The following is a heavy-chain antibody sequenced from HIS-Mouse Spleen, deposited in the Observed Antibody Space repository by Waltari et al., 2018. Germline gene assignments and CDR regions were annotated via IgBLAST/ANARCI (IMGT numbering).Heavy chain of an antibody. Sequence: QVQLQQWGAGLLKPSETLSLTCAVYGGSFSGYYWSWIRQPPGTGLEWIGEINHSGRTNSNRSLKSRVTISVETSKNQFSLKLSSVTAADTAVYYCARGRRQQLVRVWFDPWGQGTLVTVSS. J-gene: IGHJ5*02. CDR1: GGSFSGYY. CDR2: INHSGRT. D-gene: IGHD6-6*01. CDR3: ARGRRQQLVRVWFDP. V-gene: IGHV4-34*01.